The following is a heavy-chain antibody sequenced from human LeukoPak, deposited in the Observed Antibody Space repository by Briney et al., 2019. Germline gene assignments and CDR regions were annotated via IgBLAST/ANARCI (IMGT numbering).Heavy chain of an antibody. CDR1: GYTFTGYY. D-gene: IGHD2-15*01. CDR2: INPNSGGT. Sequence: ASVKVSCKASGYTFTGYYMHWVRQAPGQGLEWMGWINPNSGGTNYAQKFQGRVTMTRDTANSTAYMELSRLRADDTAVYYCARDKGDCSGGSCYRDYWGQGTLVTVSS. J-gene: IGHJ4*02. V-gene: IGHV1-2*02. CDR3: ARDKGDCSGGSCYRDY.